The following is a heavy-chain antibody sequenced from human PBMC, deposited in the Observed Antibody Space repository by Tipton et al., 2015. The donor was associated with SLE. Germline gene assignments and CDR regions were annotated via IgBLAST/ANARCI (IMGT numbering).Heavy chain of an antibody. D-gene: IGHD3-16*01. CDR2: IYGSGNS. J-gene: IGHJ6*02. Sequence: SGYSISSGYYWAWIRQPPGKGLEWIGSIYGSGNSYYNPSLRSRVTISVDTSKNQFSLKLSSVTAADTAVYYCARDPPSSYYYGMDVWGQGTTVTVSS. V-gene: IGHV4-38-2*02. CDR3: ARDPPSSYYYGMDV. CDR1: GYSISSGYY.